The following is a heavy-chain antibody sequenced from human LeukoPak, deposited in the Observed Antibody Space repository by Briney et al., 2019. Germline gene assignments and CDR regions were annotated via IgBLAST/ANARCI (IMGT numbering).Heavy chain of an antibody. V-gene: IGHV5-51*01. Sequence: LGESLKISCKASGYSFTNYWIGWVRQMPGKGLEWMAIIYPGDSATRYSPSFQGQVTISADKSISTAYLQWSSLEASDSAMYYCARRLRLRSTDYNFDYWGQGTLVTVSS. D-gene: IGHD4-17*01. CDR2: IYPGDSAT. CDR3: ARRLRLRSTDYNFDY. CDR1: GYSFTNYW. J-gene: IGHJ4*02.